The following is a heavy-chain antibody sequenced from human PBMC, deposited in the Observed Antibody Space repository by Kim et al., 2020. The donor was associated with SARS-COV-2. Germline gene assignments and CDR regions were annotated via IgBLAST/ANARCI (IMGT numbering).Heavy chain of an antibody. CDR2: ISSSSSYI. D-gene: IGHD1-26*01. V-gene: IGHV3-21*01. CDR3: AREGRELPHFDY. J-gene: IGHJ4*02. Sequence: GGSLRLSCAASGFTFSSYSMNWVRQAPGKGLEWVSSISSSSSYIYYAASVKGRFTISRDNAKNSLYLQMNSLGAEDTAVYYCAREGRELPHFDYWGQGTLVTVSS. CDR1: GFTFSSYS.